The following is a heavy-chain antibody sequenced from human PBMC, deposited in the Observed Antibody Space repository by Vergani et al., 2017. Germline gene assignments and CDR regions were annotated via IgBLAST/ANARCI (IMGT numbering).Heavy chain of an antibody. CDR2: IRHDGIT. V-gene: IGHV4-34*01. J-gene: IGHJ4*02. D-gene: IGHD2-8*01. CDR1: GGSFNDYR. CDR3: AREGYCTNGVCFTLFDV. Sequence: QAQLQQWGAGLLKPSETLSLTCAIYGGSFNDYRWTWIRQPPGKGLEWIGEIRHDGITHYSPSLKSRVTISIDTSTHQFSLNLRYVTAADTAVYYCAREGYCTNGVCFTLFDVWGQGALVTVSS.